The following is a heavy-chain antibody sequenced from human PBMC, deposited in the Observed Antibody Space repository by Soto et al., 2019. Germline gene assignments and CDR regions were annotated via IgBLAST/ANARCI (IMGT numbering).Heavy chain of an antibody. D-gene: IGHD3-10*01. CDR1: GGSISSSSYY. CDR2: IYYSGST. V-gene: IGHV4-39*01. J-gene: IGHJ5*02. Sequence: SETLSLTCTVSGGSISSSSYYWGWIRQPPGKGLEWIGSIYYSGSTYYNPSLKSRVTISVDTSKNQFSLKLSSVTAADTAVYYCARATHNYYGSEKPYDWFDPWGQGTLVTVSS. CDR3: ARATHNYYGSEKPYDWFDP.